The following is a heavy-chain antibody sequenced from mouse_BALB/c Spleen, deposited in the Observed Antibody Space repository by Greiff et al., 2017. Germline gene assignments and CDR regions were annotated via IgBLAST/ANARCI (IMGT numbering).Heavy chain of an antibody. CDR3: ARRWAYFDY. CDR2: INPGSGGT. D-gene: IGHD1-1*02. V-gene: IGHV1-54*01. Sequence: VQLQQSGAELVRPGTSVKVSCKASGYAFTNYLIEWVKQRPGQGLEWIGVINPGSGGTNYNEKFKGKATLTADKSSSTAYMQLSSLTSDDSAVYFCARRWAYFDYWGQGTTLTVSS. CDR1: GYAFTNYL. J-gene: IGHJ2*01.